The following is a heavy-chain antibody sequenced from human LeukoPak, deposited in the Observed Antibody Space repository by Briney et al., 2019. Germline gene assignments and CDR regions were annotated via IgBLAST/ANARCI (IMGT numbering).Heavy chain of an antibody. Sequence: GASVKVSCKASGYTFTGYYMHWVRQAPGQGLEWMGWINPNSGGTNYAQKFQDRVTMTRDTSISTAYMELSRLRSDDTAVYYCARDELGTLYYYYGMDVWVQGTTVTVSS. CDR2: INPNSGGT. J-gene: IGHJ6*02. D-gene: IGHD7-27*01. CDR3: ARDELGTLYYYYGMDV. CDR1: GYTFTGYY. V-gene: IGHV1-2*02.